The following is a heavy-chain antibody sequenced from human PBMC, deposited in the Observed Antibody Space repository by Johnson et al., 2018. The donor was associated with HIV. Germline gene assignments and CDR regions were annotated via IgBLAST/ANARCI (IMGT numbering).Heavy chain of an antibody. Sequence: VQLVESGGGLVQPGGSLRLSCAASGFTFSSYGIHWVRQAPGKGLEWVALIWYDGSNKYYADSVKGRFTISRDNSKNTLYLQMNSLRAEDTAVYYCAKDHRSGLRRHRVAYDAFDIWGQGTMVTVSS. CDR2: IWYDGSNK. J-gene: IGHJ3*02. CDR3: AKDHRSGLRRHRVAYDAFDI. CDR1: GFTFSSYG. V-gene: IGHV3-33*06. D-gene: IGHD4-17*01.